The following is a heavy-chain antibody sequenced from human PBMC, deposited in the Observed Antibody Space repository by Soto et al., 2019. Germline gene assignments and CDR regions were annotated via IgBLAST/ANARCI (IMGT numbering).Heavy chain of an antibody. CDR2: ISTSHGYT. CDR3: GKDRDLSGSRSGY. J-gene: IGHJ4*02. D-gene: IGHD1-26*01. V-gene: IGHV1-18*01. CDR1: GYTFTSYG. Sequence: QVKLVQSGAEVKKPGASVKVSCKAFGYTFTSYGITWVRQAPGQGLEWMGWISTSHGYTSYAQKVQGRVTMTRDTVMSTGYMELTSLRSDGTAVYYCGKDRDLSGSRSGYWGQGSLVTVSS.